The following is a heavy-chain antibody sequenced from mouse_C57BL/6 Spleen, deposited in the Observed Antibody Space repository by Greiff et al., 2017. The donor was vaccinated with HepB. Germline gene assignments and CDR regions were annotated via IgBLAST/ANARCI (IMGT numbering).Heavy chain of an antibody. Sequence: EVHLVESGAELVRPGASVKLSCTASGFNIKDYYMHWVKQRPEQGLEWIGRIDPEDGDTEYAPKFQGKATMTADTSSNTAYLQLSSLTSEDTAVYYCIPYYYGSSYFDYWGQGTTLTVSS. CDR1: GFNIKDYY. CDR3: IPYYYGSSYFDY. D-gene: IGHD1-1*01. CDR2: IDPEDGDT. J-gene: IGHJ2*01. V-gene: IGHV14-1*01.